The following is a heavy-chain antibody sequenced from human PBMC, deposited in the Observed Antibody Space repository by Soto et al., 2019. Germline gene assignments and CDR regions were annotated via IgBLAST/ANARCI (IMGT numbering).Heavy chain of an antibody. V-gene: IGHV5-10-1*01. D-gene: IGHD6-6*01. Sequence: GESLKISCKGSGYSFTSYWISWVRQMPGKGLGWRGRIDPSDSYTNYSPSFQGHVTISANKSSSTAYLQWSSLKASDTAMYSCARRGEAARHNGMDVWGQGTTVTVSS. CDR3: ARRGEAARHNGMDV. J-gene: IGHJ6*02. CDR2: IDPSDSYT. CDR1: GYSFTSYW.